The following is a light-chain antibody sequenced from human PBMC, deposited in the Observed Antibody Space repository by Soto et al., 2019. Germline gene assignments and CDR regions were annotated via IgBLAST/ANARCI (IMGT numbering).Light chain of an antibody. CDR3: QQYNNWPPMYT. Sequence: EIVMTQSPATLSVSPVVRATLSCRASQSVSSNLAWYQQKPGQAPRLLIYGASTRATGIPARFSCSGSGTEFTLTISSLQSEDFAFYYCQQYNNWPPMYTFGQGTKLEIK. V-gene: IGKV3-15*01. CDR2: GAS. J-gene: IGKJ2*01. CDR1: QSVSSN.